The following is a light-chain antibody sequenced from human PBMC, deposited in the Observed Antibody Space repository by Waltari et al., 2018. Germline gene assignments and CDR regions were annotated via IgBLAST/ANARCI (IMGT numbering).Light chain of an antibody. CDR2: DVT. CDR3: ASYTSSSNFV. Sequence: HSALTQPASVPGSPRQSFTLPFAGTLSHVGGDDFVSWYRQHPEKAPNLIIFDVTERPSGISARFSGSKSGNTASLTISGLQADDEADYYCASYTSSSNFVFGSGTTVTV. J-gene: IGLJ1*01. V-gene: IGLV2-14*03. CDR1: LSHVGGDDF.